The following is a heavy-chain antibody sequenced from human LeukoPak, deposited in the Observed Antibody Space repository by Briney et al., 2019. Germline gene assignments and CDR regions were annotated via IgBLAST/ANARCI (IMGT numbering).Heavy chain of an antibody. CDR1: PYTLTELS. V-gene: IGHV1-24*01. Sequence: ASVKVSCKVSPYTLTELSMHWERPAPGKGREWIGGFDPEDGETIYAQKFHGRVTMTEDKSTDTAYMELSSLRSEDTAVYYCARAEDFWSGRDYWGQGTLVTVYS. D-gene: IGHD3-3*01. CDR2: FDPEDGET. CDR3: ARAEDFWSGRDY. J-gene: IGHJ4*02.